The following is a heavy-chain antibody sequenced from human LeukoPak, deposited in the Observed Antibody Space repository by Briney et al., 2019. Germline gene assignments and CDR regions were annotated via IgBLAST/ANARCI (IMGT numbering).Heavy chain of an antibody. V-gene: IGHV4-34*01. CDR1: GGSFSGYY. D-gene: IGHD4-17*01. Sequence: SETLSLTRAVYGGSFSGYYWSWIRQPPGKGLEWIGEINHSGSTNYNPSLKSRVTISVDTSKNQFSLKLSSVTAADTAVYYCARGWTTVTPSRWGQGTLVTVSS. J-gene: IGHJ4*02. CDR3: ARGWTTVTPSR. CDR2: INHSGST.